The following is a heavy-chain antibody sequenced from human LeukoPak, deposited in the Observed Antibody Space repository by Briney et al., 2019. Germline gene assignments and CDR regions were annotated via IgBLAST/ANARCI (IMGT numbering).Heavy chain of an antibody. D-gene: IGHD2-21*02. CDR2: MSYSGRT. J-gene: IGHJ4*02. Sequence: SETLSLTCTVSGGSVSSYYWSWIRQTPEKGLEWIGYMSYSGRTDYGPSLKSRVTMSVDTSKNQFSLKMSYVTAADTGVYYCARGYCRDDICQVFPYWGQGALVTVSS. CDR3: ARGYCRDDICQVFPY. CDR1: GGSVSSYY. V-gene: IGHV4-59*02.